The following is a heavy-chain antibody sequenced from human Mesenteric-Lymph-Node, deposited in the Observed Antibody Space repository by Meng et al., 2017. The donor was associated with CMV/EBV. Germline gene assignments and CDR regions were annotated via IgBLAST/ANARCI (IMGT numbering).Heavy chain of an antibody. CDR3: AKDTQWLVPREIDY. J-gene: IGHJ4*02. CDR1: GFTFSSYG. V-gene: IGHV3-30*18. Sequence: ASGFTFSSYGMRWVRQAPGKGLEWVAVISYDGSNKYYAASVKGQFTISRDNSTTTLYLQMNSLRAEDTAVYYCAKDTQWLVPREIDYWGQGTLVTVSS. CDR2: ISYDGSNK. D-gene: IGHD6-19*01.